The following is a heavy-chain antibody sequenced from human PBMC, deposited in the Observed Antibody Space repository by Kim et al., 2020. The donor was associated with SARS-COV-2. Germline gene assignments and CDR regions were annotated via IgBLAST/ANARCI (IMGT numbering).Heavy chain of an antibody. CDR1: GFTFSSYA. V-gene: IGHV3-30*04. J-gene: IGHJ3*02. CDR3: ARGPGNWNDGMWAFDI. CDR2: ISYDGSNK. D-gene: IGHD1-20*01. Sequence: GRSLRLSCAASGFTFSSYAMHWVRQAPGKGLEWVAVISYDGSNKYYADSVKGRFTISRDNSKNTLYLQMNSLRAEDTAVYYCARGPGNWNDGMWAFDIWGQGTMVTVSS.